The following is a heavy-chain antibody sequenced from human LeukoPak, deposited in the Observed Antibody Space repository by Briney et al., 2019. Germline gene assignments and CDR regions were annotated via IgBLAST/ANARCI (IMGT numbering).Heavy chain of an antibody. CDR3: ASHRTGDYFYYFDL. J-gene: IGHJ2*01. CDR1: GGSFSGYY. Sequence: PSETLSLTCAVYGGSFSGYYWSWIRQHPGKGLQWIGYIYYSGNTYYSPSRKSRVSISVDTSENQFSLNLTSVTAADTAVYYCASHRTGDYFYYFDLWGRGTLVTVSP. D-gene: IGHD7-27*01. V-gene: IGHV4-31*11. CDR2: IYYSGNT.